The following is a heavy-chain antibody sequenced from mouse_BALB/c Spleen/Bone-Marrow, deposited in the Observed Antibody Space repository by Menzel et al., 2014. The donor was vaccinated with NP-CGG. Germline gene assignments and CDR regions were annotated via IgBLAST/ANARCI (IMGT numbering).Heavy chain of an antibody. J-gene: IGHJ3*01. CDR3: TREDYGAY. CDR2: ISNGGGST. Sequence: EVKVVESGGGLVQPGGPLKLSCAASGFTFTSYTMSWVRQTPEKRLEWVAYISNGGGSTYYPDTVKGRFTISRDNAKNTLYLQMSSLKSEDTAIYYCTREDYGAYWGQGTLVTVSA. V-gene: IGHV5-12-2*01. D-gene: IGHD2-4*01. CDR1: GFTFTSYT.